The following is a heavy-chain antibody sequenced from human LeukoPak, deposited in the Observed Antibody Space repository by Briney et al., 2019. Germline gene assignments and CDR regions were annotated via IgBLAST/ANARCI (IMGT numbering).Heavy chain of an antibody. J-gene: IGHJ3*02. CDR2: LSGSGIST. CDR1: GFTFSSYA. Sequence: GGSPRLSCAASGFTFSSYAMTWVRQAPGRGLQWVSALSGSGISTYYAASVKGRFTISRDNSKNTLYLQMNSLRTDDTAVYYCAKRRSTVTSAWDAFDIWGQGTMVTVSS. D-gene: IGHD4-17*01. V-gene: IGHV3-23*01. CDR3: AKRRSTVTSAWDAFDI.